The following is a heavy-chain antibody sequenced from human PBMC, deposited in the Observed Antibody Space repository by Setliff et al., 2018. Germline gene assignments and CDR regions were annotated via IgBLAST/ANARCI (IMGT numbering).Heavy chain of an antibody. Sequence: LRLSCGASGFTYKNDWVSWVRQAPGKGLEWLASINPDGSEKYYVDSVKGRFTISRDRAKNSLYLQMNSLRAEDTAVYYCARDLGAIFRYGLDVWGQGTTVTVSS. V-gene: IGHV3-7*01. CDR2: INPDGSEK. D-gene: IGHD3-16*01. J-gene: IGHJ6*02. CDR1: GFTYKNDW. CDR3: ARDLGAIFRYGLDV.